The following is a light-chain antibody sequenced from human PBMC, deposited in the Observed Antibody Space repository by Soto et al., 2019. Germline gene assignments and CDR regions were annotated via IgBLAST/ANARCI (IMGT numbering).Light chain of an antibody. CDR1: QSFRSSY. CDR2: GAS. Sequence: EIVLTQSPGTLSLSPGERATLSCRASQSFRSSYLAWYRQKPGQAPRLLIYGASSRATGIPDRFSGSGSGTDFTLTISRLEPEDFAVYYCQQYGSSPLTFGGGTKVEIK. CDR3: QQYGSSPLT. V-gene: IGKV3-20*01. J-gene: IGKJ4*01.